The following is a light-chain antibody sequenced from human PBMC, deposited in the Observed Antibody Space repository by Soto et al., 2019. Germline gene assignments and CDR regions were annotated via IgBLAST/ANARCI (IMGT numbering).Light chain of an antibody. V-gene: IGKV3-20*01. Sequence: EIVLTQSPATLSVSPGERATLSCRASQSVSSSYLAWYQQKPGQAPRLLIYGASSRATGIPDRFSGSGSGTDFTLTISRLEPEDFAVYYCQQYGSSPQTFGQGTKVDNK. CDR1: QSVSSSY. CDR2: GAS. CDR3: QQYGSSPQT. J-gene: IGKJ1*01.